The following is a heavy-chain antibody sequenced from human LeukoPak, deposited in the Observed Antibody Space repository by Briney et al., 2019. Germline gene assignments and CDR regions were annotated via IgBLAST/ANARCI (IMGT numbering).Heavy chain of an antibody. Sequence: PSETLSLTCAVSGGSISSSNWWSWVRQPPGKGLEWIGEIYHSGSTNYNPSLKSRVTISVDTSKNQFSLKLSSVTAADTAVYYCARQRRYYYDSSGTNWFDPWGQGTLVTVSS. CDR3: ARQRRYYYDSSGTNWFDP. J-gene: IGHJ5*02. CDR2: IYHSGST. V-gene: IGHV4-4*02. CDR1: GGSISSSNW. D-gene: IGHD3-22*01.